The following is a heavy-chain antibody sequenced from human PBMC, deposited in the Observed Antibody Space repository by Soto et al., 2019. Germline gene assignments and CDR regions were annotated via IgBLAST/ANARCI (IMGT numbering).Heavy chain of an antibody. CDR3: AITTPTVSYRFAP. D-gene: IGHD2-2*01. Sequence: GGSLRLSCAASGFSFSGYWMSWVRQAPGKGPEWVANIKGDGTEQHYVDSVKGRFTISRDNSENSLFLQMNNLRAEDSAIYYGAITTPTVSYRFAPWGRGTQVTVSS. J-gene: IGHJ5*02. CDR2: IKGDGTEQ. V-gene: IGHV3-7*03. CDR1: GFSFSGYW.